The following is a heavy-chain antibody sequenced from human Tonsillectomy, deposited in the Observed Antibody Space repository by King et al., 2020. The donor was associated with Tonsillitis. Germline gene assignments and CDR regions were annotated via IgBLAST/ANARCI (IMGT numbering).Heavy chain of an antibody. CDR3: ARSNWDNWFDP. CDR2: TYYRSKWFN. D-gene: IGHD7-27*01. Sequence: VQLQQSGPGLVKPSQPLSLTCAISGDSVSSNSAAWSWLRQSPSRGLEWLGRTYYRSKWFNDYAVSVEGRITVNPDTSKNQFSLHLNSVTPEDTAVYYCARSNWDNWFDPWGQGTLVTVSS. V-gene: IGHV6-1*01. J-gene: IGHJ5*02. CDR1: GDSVSSNSAA.